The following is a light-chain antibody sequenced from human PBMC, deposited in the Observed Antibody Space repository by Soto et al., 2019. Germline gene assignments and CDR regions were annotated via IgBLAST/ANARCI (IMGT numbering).Light chain of an antibody. Sequence: IPMTQSPSSLSASVGDRVTISCRASQGIGNALGWYQQKPGKAPELLIYAASSLQSGVPSRFSGSGSGTYFTLSIGSLQPDDFATYYCQQSFSTPRTFGQGTKVEIK. J-gene: IGKJ1*01. V-gene: IGKV1-39*01. CDR2: AAS. CDR1: QGIGNA. CDR3: QQSFSTPRT.